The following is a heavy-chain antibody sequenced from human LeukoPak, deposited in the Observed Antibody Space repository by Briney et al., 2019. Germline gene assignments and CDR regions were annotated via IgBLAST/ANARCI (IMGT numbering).Heavy chain of an antibody. V-gene: IGHV3-23*01. D-gene: IGHD1-1*01. J-gene: IGHJ4*02. CDR2: IDETGAGT. CDR3: AKEQPRHFDFDY. CDR1: GFTFYNYA. Sequence: GGSLRLPCEASGFTFYNYALSWVRQAPGKGLEWVSAIDETGAGTSYADSVKGRFTISRDSSKNTLSLQMSSLRADDTAVYYCAKEQPRHFDFDYWGQGTLVTVSS.